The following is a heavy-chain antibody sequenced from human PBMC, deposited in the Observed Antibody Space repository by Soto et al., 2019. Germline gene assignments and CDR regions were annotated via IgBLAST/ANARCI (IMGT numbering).Heavy chain of an antibody. CDR2: ISASGGSS. CDR3: ATYYFGSGSYYRFDN. Sequence: ASVKVSCKASGYAFSFGFSWVRQAPGQGLEWMGWISASGGSSNSAQKFRGRISMTTDTSTNTAYMELLSLTSDDTAVYFCATYYFGSGSYYRFDNWGQGTLVTVSS. CDR1: GYAFSFG. J-gene: IGHJ4*02. V-gene: IGHV1-18*01. D-gene: IGHD3-10*01.